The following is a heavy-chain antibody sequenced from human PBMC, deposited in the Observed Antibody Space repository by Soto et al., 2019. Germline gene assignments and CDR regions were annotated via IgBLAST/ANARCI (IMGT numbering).Heavy chain of an antibody. V-gene: IGHV3-11*06. D-gene: IGHD3-22*01. J-gene: IGHJ3*02. CDR2: ITSSTSYT. Sequence: PARSLRLSCPASGFTFSDYYKSWIRQPPSKGLEWDSYITSSTSYTNYADSVKGRFTISRDNAKNSLYLQRNSVRAEDTAVYYCASFYDSSGYPDAFHICGQGRMVTVSS. CDR1: GFTFSDYY. CDR3: ASFYDSSGYPDAFHI.